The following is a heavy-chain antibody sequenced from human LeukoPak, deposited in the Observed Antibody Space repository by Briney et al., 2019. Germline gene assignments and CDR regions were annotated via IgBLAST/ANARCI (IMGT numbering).Heavy chain of an antibody. Sequence: GGSLRLSCAASGFTFSSYSMNWVRQAPGKGLEWVSTISDSGGSTYYADSVKGRLTISRDDSKNTLYLQMNSLRAEDTAIYYCASKKSGYYYYFDYWGQGTLVTVSS. CDR2: ISDSGGST. J-gene: IGHJ4*02. D-gene: IGHD3-22*01. CDR1: GFTFSSYS. V-gene: IGHV3-23*01. CDR3: ASKKSGYYYYFDY.